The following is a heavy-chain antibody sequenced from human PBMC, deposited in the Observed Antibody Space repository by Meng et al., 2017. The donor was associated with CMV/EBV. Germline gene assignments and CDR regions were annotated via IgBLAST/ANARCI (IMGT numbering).Heavy chain of an antibody. J-gene: IGHJ4*02. CDR3: AGGIAAAGTRYFDY. D-gene: IGHD6-13*01. V-gene: IGHV4-34*01. Sequence: VPLQQGGAGLLKPSETLSLTCAVFGGSFSGYYRSWIRQPPGKGLEWIGEINHSGSTNYNPSLKSRVTISVDTSKNQFSLKLSSVTAADTAVYYCAGGIAAAGTRYFDYWGQGTLVTVSS. CDR1: GGSFSGYY. CDR2: INHSGST.